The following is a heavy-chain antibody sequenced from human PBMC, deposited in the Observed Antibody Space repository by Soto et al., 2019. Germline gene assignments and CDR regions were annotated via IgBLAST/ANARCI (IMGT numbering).Heavy chain of an antibody. CDR2: IIPIFGTA. CDR3: ARGTVTTASYYYYYYGMDV. D-gene: IGHD4-4*01. CDR1: GGTFSSYA. Sequence: ASVKVSCKASGGTFSSYAISWVRQAPGQGLEWMGGIIPIFGTANYAQKFQGRVTITADESTSTAYMELSSLRSEDTAVYYCARGTVTTASYYYYYYGMDVWGQGTRSPSP. V-gene: IGHV1-69*13. J-gene: IGHJ6*02.